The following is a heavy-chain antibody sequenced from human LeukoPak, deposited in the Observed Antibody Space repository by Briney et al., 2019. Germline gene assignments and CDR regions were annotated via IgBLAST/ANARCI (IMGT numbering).Heavy chain of an antibody. D-gene: IGHD6-13*01. V-gene: IGHV1-18*01. Sequence: GASVKVSCTASGYTFTSYYFNWVRQAPGQGLEWMGWISAYNGITNYAQKLQDRVTMTTDTSTSTGYMELRSLTSDDTAVYYCARDSGSDSRNWYGKWLAPWGQGTLVTVSS. CDR3: ARDSGSDSRNWYGKWLAP. CDR1: GYTFTSYY. CDR2: ISAYNGIT. J-gene: IGHJ5*02.